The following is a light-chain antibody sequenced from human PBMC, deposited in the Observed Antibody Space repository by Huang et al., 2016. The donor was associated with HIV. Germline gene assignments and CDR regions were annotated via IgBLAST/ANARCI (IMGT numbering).Light chain of an antibody. CDR2: GAA. CDR3: QQYDYWPPVT. CDR1: QTIKNN. V-gene: IGKV3-15*01. Sequence: IVMTQSPATLSVSPGERAALSCRAGQTIKNNLAWYQQKPGQAPRLLIYGAATGATGVPARFSGSGSGTEFTLTISSLQSDDFAVYYCQQYDYWPPVTFGQGTKV. J-gene: IGKJ1*01.